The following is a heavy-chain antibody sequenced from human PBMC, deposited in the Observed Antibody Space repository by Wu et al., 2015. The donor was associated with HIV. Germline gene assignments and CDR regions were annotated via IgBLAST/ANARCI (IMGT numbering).Heavy chain of an antibody. CDR3: ARRRLVGATSWFDP. Sequence: QVQLVQSGAEVKKPGASVKVSCKASGYTFSDYYMHWVRQAPGQGLEWMGWINPNSGGTKYAQKFQGRVTMTGDTSISTAYMELSRLRFDDTAVYYCARRRLVGATSWFDPWGQGNPGHRLL. D-gene: IGHD1-26*01. V-gene: IGHV1-2*02. CDR1: GYTFSDYY. CDR2: INPNSGGT. J-gene: IGHJ5*02.